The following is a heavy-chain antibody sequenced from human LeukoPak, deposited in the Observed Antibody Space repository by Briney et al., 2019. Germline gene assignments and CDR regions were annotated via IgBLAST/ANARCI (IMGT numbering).Heavy chain of an antibody. V-gene: IGHV4-30-4*08. CDR1: GGSISSGGYY. D-gene: IGHD4-11*01. Sequence: SQTLSLTCTVSGGSISSGGYYWSWIRQHPGKGLEWFGYLYYRGSGDYHPSLRSRVTISVDTSKNQFSLTLTSVTAADTAVYYCARGDYSNYVRGTWFDPWGQGTLVTVSS. CDR3: ARGDYSNYVRGTWFDP. J-gene: IGHJ5*02. CDR2: LYYRGSG.